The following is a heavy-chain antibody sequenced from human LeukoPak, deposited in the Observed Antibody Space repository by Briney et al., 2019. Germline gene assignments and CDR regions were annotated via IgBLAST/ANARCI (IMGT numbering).Heavy chain of an antibody. CDR2: IKQDGSEQ. J-gene: IGHJ4*02. CDR3: ARGNYYYDSSGHHYYFDY. D-gene: IGHD3-22*01. CDR1: GFTFSTYW. V-gene: IGHV3-7*01. Sequence: GGSLRLSCAASGFTFSTYWMMWVRQAPGKGLEWVANIKQDGSEQYYVDSVKGRFTISRDNAKNLLYLQMNSLRAEDTAVYYCARGNYYYDSSGHHYYFDYWGQGTLVTVSS.